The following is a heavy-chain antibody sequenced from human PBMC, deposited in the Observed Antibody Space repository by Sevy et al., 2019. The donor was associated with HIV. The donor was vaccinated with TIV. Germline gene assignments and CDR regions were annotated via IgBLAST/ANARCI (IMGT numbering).Heavy chain of an antibody. CDR3: ARDLWGGFDP. CDR2: ISGRGTTT. Sequence: GGSLRLSCAASGFPFSSYAMSWVRQAPGKGLEWVSGISGRGTTTYYADSVKGRFTISRDNSKNTLYLQMNSLRAEDTAVYYCARDLWGGFDPWGQGTLVTVSS. D-gene: IGHD2-21*01. CDR1: GFPFSSYA. V-gene: IGHV3-23*01. J-gene: IGHJ5*02.